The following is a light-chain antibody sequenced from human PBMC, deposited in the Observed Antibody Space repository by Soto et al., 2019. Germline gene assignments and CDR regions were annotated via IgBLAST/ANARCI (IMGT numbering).Light chain of an antibody. V-gene: IGKV3-20*01. CDR1: QSVSSSY. CDR2: GAS. Sequence: EIVLTQSPGTLSLSPGERATLSCRASQSVSSSYLAWYQQKPGQAPRLLIYGASSRATGIPDRFGCSGSGTDFTLTSSRLELEDFAVYYCQQYGSSPPYTFGEGNKLESK. J-gene: IGKJ2*01. CDR3: QQYGSSPPYT.